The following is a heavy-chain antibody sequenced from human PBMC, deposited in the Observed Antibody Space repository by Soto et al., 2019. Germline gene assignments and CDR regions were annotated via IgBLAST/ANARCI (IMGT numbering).Heavy chain of an antibody. CDR1: GGSIRSNIYY. D-gene: IGHD3-22*01. Sequence: PSETLSLTCSVSGGSIRSNIYYWGWICQPPGKGLEWIATVHYSGSTYYTPSLKNRVTISADTSNNQFSLRLNSVTAADTAVYYCARQHYYDSSGYYTWNWGQGTLVTVS. V-gene: IGHV4-39*01. CDR3: ARQHYYDSSGYYTWN. CDR2: VHYSGST. J-gene: IGHJ4*02.